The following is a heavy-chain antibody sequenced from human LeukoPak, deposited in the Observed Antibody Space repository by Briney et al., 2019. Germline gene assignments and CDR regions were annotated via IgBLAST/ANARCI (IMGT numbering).Heavy chain of an antibody. CDR3: ARAYDFWSGYIDY. CDR2: IYYSGST. Sequence: PSETLSLTCTVSGGSISSYYWSWIRQPPGKGLEWIGYIYYSGSTNYNPSLKSRVTISVDTSKNQFSLKLSSVTAADTAVYYCARAYDFWSGYIDYWGQGTLVTVSS. J-gene: IGHJ4*02. CDR1: GGSISSYY. D-gene: IGHD3-3*01. V-gene: IGHV4-59*01.